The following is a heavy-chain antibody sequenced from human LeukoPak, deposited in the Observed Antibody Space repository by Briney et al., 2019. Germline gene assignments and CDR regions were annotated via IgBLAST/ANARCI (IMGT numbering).Heavy chain of an antibody. D-gene: IGHD3-3*01. CDR1: GFTFSSYA. Sequence: PGGSLRLSCAASGFTFSSYAMHWVRQAPGKGLEWVAVISYDGSNKYYADSVKGRFTISRDNSKNTLYLQMNSLRAEDTAAYYCARNYDFRSANTPLGAFDIWGQGTMVTVSS. V-gene: IGHV3-30-3*01. CDR2: ISYDGSNK. J-gene: IGHJ3*02. CDR3: ARNYDFRSANTPLGAFDI.